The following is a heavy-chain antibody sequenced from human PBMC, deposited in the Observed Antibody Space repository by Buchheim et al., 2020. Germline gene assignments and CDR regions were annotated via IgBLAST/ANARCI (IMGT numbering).Heavy chain of an antibody. D-gene: IGHD2-15*01. CDR1: GGSISSADYY. Sequence: QVQLQESGPGLVKPSQTLSLTCTVSGGSISSADYYWSWIRQPPGKGLEWIGEINHSGSTNYNPSLKSRVTISVDTSKNQFSLKLSSVTAADTAVYYCARGREDCSGGSCYFHLDYWGQGTL. CDR3: ARGREDCSGGSCYFHLDY. J-gene: IGHJ4*02. CDR2: INHSGST. V-gene: IGHV4-30-4*01.